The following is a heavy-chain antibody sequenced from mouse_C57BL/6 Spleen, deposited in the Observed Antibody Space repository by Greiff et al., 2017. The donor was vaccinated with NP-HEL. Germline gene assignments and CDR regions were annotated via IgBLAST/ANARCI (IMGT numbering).Heavy chain of an antibody. V-gene: IGHV1-54*01. J-gene: IGHJ2*01. CDR1: GYAFTNYL. D-gene: IGHD3-2*01. CDR2: INPGSGGT. CDR3: ARSNPRQPFDY. Sequence: VQGVESGAELVRPGTSVKVSCKASGYAFTNYLIEWVKQRPGQGLEWIGVINPGSGGTNYNEKFKGKATLTADKSSSTAYMQLSSLTSEDSAVYFCARSNPRQPFDYWGQGTTLTVSS.